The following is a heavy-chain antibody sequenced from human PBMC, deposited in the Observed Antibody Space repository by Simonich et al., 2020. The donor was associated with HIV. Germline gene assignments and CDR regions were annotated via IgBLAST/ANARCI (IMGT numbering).Heavy chain of an antibody. Sequence: QVQLVQSGAEVKKPGASVKVSCKASGYTFTGNYMHGVRQAPGKELEWLGWTNPNSGGKNYAQKFQGRVTRTRDTSISTAYMELSRLRSDDTAVYYCARDVPYYSSFEYWGQGTLVTVSS. CDR3: ARDVPYYSSFEY. V-gene: IGHV1-2*02. J-gene: IGHJ4*02. D-gene: IGHD4-4*01. CDR2: TNPNSGGK. CDR1: GYTFTGNY.